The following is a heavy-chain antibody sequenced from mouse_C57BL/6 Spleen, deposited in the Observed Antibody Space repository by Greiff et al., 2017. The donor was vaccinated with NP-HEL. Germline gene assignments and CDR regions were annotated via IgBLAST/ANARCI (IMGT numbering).Heavy chain of an antibody. V-gene: IGHV5-2*01. CDR3: ARHYYGSSYWYFDV. CDR2: INSDGGST. D-gene: IGHD1-1*01. J-gene: IGHJ1*03. CDR1: EYEFPSHD. Sequence: EVKLVEPGGGLVQPGASLKLSCESNEYEFPSHDMSWVRTTPEKRLELVAAINSDGGSTYYPDTMEGRFIIARGNTKRALYLQMSSLRSEDTALYYCARHYYGSSYWYFDVWGTGTTVTVSS.